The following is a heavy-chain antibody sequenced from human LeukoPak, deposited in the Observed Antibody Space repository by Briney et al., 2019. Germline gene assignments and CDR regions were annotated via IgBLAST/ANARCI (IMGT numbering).Heavy chain of an antibody. D-gene: IGHD1-20*01. V-gene: IGHV4-30-2*01. CDR3: ARDVANNWNDVVWYAFDI. CDR2: IYHSGST. J-gene: IGHJ3*02. CDR1: GGSISSGGYY. Sequence: SETLSLTCTVSGGSISSGGYYWSWIRQPPGKGLEWIGYIYHSGSTYYNPSLKSRVTISVDRSKNQFSLKLSSVTAADTAVYYCARDVANNWNDVVWYAFDIWGQGTMVTVSS.